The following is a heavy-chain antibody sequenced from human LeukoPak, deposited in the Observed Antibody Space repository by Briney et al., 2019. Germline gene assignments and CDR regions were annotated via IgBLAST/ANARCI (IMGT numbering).Heavy chain of an antibody. V-gene: IGHV1-69*04. J-gene: IGHJ1*01. Sequence: SVKVSCKASGGTFSSYAISWVRQAPGQGLEWMGRIIPILGIANYAQKFQGRVTITADKSTSTAYMELSSLRSEDTAVYYCARVVEIAAAGVYFQHWGQGTLVTVSS. CDR1: GGTFSSYA. D-gene: IGHD6-13*01. CDR3: ARVVEIAAAGVYFQH. CDR2: IIPILGIA.